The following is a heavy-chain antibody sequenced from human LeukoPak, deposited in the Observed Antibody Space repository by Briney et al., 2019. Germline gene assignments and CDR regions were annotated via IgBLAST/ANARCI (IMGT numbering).Heavy chain of an antibody. D-gene: IGHD6-13*01. CDR2: INSDGSST. V-gene: IGHV3-74*01. CDR3: AKGQQLDAFDI. J-gene: IGHJ3*02. CDR1: GFTFSSYW. Sequence: GGSLRLSCAASGFTFSSYWMHWVRQAPGKGLVWVSRINSDGSSTSYADSVKGRFTISRDNAKNTLYLQMNSLRAEDTAVYYCAKGQQLDAFDIWGQGTMVTVSS.